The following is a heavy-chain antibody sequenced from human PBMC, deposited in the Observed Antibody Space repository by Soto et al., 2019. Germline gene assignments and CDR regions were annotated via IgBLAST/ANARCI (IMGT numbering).Heavy chain of an antibody. J-gene: IGHJ4*02. CDR1: GGSISSYY. V-gene: IGHV4-59*08. Sequence: SETLSLTCTVSGGSISSYYWSWIRQPPGKGLEWIGYIYYSGSTYYNPSLKSRVTISVDTSKNQFSLKLSSVTAADTAVYYCARANHGSSQVWGQGTLVTVSS. CDR3: ARANHGSSQV. D-gene: IGHD3-10*01. CDR2: IYYSGST.